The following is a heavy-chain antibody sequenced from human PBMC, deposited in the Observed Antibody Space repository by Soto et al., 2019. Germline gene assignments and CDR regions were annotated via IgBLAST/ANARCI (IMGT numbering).Heavy chain of an antibody. CDR1: GFTFSSYT. D-gene: IGHD2-21*02. V-gene: IGHV3-23*01. CDR2: SSDRRTGNT. J-gene: IGHJ4*02. Sequence: GSLRLSCAASGFTFSSYTLNWVRRAPGKGLEWVATSSDRRTGNTHYSDSVRGRFTLSRDYSRNILFLQMDSLRADDTALYYCTTWLTAHFDYWGRGTQVTVSS. CDR3: TTWLTAHFDY.